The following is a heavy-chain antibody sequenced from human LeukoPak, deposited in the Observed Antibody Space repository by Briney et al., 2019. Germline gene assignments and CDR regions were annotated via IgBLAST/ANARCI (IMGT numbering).Heavy chain of an antibody. Sequence: KSSGTLSLTCGVSGGSISSNNWWSWVRQPPGQGLEWIGEIYHSGSANYNPSLKSRVTISVDKSKNHLSLKLISVTAADTAVYYCARDVGTALVTGDYWGQGNLVTVSS. CDR3: ARDVGTALVTGDY. CDR2: IYHSGSA. D-gene: IGHD5-18*01. V-gene: IGHV4-4*02. J-gene: IGHJ4*02. CDR1: GGSISSNNW.